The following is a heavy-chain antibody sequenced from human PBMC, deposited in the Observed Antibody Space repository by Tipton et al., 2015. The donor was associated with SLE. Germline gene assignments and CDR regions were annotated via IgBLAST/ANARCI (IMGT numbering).Heavy chain of an antibody. CDR1: GYTFTSYG. J-gene: IGHJ4*02. Sequence: QLVQSGAEVKNPGASVKVSCKASGYTFTSYGISWVRQAPGKGLEWMGGFDPEDGKRIYAQKFQGRVIMTEDKSTDTAYMELSSLTFEDTAVYYCARIVTGDYYYVSSGGIAYWGQGTQVTVSS. D-gene: IGHD3-22*01. CDR3: ARIVTGDYYYVSSGGIAY. CDR2: FDPEDGKR. V-gene: IGHV1-24*01.